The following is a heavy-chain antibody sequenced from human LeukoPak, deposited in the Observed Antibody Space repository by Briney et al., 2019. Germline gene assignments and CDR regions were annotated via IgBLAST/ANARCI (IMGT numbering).Heavy chain of an antibody. Sequence: SETLSLTCTVSGYSISSGYFWGWIRQPPGKGLEWIGNVHHSGSTYYNPSLESRVTMSVDTSKNQFSLKLNAVTAADTAVYYCARDSHWGVPFDYWGQGTLVTVSS. CDR2: VHHSGST. CDR1: GYSISSGYF. CDR3: ARDSHWGVPFDY. V-gene: IGHV4-38-2*02. J-gene: IGHJ4*02. D-gene: IGHD7-27*01.